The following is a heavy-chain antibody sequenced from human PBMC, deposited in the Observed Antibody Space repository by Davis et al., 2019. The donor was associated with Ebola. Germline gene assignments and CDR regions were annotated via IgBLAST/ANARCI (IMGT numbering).Heavy chain of an antibody. CDR2: IVPIFPTA. CDR1: GDAFNNYA. V-gene: IGHV1-69*06. Sequence: SVKVSCKSSGDAFNNYAINWVRQAPGQGLEWVGGIVPIFPTADYAQKFQGRVTIGADTSSSTAYMELRSLQSDDTAVYYCAGHVTSYKWVDPWGQGTLVAVSS. D-gene: IGHD6-6*01. J-gene: IGHJ5*02. CDR3: AGHVTSYKWVDP.